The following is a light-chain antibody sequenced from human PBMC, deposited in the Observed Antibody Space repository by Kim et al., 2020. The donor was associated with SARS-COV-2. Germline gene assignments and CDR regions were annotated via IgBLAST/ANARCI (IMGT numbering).Light chain of an antibody. V-gene: IGLV3-1*01. CDR2: QDS. J-gene: IGLJ1*01. Sequence: SYDLTQPPSVSVSPGKTASITCSGDKLGDQYACWYQQKPGQSPVLVIYQDSKRHSGIPERFSGSNSGNTATLTISGTQAMDEADYYCQAWDSSTGGVFGAGTKVTVL. CDR1: KLGDQY. CDR3: QAWDSSTGGV.